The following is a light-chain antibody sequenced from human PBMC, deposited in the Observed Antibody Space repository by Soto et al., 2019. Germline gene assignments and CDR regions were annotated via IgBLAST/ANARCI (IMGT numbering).Light chain of an antibody. Sequence: QSVLTQPRSVSGSPGQSVTISCTGSSSDVGGNNYVSWYEQQPGKAPKLMIYDVTKRPSGVPDRFSGSKSGNTASLTISGLQAEDEADYYCFSYAGGYTWVFGGGTKLTVL. CDR1: SSDVGGNNY. CDR2: DVT. J-gene: IGLJ3*02. V-gene: IGLV2-11*01. CDR3: FSYAGGYTWV.